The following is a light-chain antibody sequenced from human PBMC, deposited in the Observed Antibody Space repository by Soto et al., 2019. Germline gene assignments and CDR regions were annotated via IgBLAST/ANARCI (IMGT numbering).Light chain of an antibody. J-gene: IGKJ4*01. CDR2: DAS. Sequence: EIVLTQSPATLSLSPGERATLSCGASQSVSSSYLAWYQQKPRLAPRLLIYDASSRATGIPDRFSGSGSGTDFTLTISRLEPEDFAVYYCQQYGSFPRTFGGGTKVEIK. CDR3: QQYGSFPRT. CDR1: QSVSSSY. V-gene: IGKV3D-20*01.